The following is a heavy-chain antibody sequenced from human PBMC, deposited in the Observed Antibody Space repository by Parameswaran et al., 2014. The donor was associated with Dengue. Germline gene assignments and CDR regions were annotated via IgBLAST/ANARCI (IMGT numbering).Heavy chain of an antibody. D-gene: IGHD6-6*01. Sequence: VRQAPGKGLEWIGEVYHSGSTNYNPSLKSRVTISVDKSQSQFSLKLSSVTAADTAVYYCARSYSSSFDSWGQGTLVTVSS. CDR3: ARSYSSSFDS. V-gene: IGHV4-4*02. CDR2: VYHSGST. J-gene: IGHJ4*02.